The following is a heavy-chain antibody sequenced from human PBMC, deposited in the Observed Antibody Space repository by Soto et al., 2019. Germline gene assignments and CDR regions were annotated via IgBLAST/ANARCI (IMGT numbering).Heavy chain of an antibody. CDR1: GGSISSYY. D-gene: IGHD4-17*01. CDR3: ARGRYYGDYVPFDY. V-gene: IGHV4-59*01. J-gene: IGHJ4*02. CDR2: IYYSGST. Sequence: SETLSLTCTVSGGSISSYYWSWIRQPPGKGLEWIGYIYYSGSTNYNPSLKSRVTISVDTSKNQFSLKLSSVTAADTAVYYCARGRYYGDYVPFDYWGQGTLVTVSS.